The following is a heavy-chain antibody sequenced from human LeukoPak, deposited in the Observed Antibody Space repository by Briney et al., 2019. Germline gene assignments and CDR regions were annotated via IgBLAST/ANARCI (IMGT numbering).Heavy chain of an antibody. CDR2: INSDGSSA. Sequence: GGSLRLSCAASGFTFSSYWMHWVRQVPGKGLLWVSRINSDGSSARYADSVKGRFTISRDNAKNTLYLHMNSLRAEDTAVYYCAREYYDSSGTPYFDYWGQGTLVTVSS. J-gene: IGHJ4*02. V-gene: IGHV3-74*01. CDR3: AREYYDSSGTPYFDY. CDR1: GFTFSSYW. D-gene: IGHD3-22*01.